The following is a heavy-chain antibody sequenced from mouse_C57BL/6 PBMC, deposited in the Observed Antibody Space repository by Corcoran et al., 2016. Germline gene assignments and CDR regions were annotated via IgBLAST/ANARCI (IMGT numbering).Heavy chain of an antibody. Sequence: QVQLQQSGAELARPGASVKLSCKASGYTFTSYGISWVKQRTGQGLEWIGEIYPRSGNTYYNEKFKGKATLTADKSSSTAYMELRSLTSEDSAVYFCAREGVYYSNPHYYAMDYWGQGTSVTVSS. CDR2: IYPRSGNT. J-gene: IGHJ4*01. V-gene: IGHV1-81*01. CDR3: AREGVYYSNPHYYAMDY. CDR1: GYTFTSYG. D-gene: IGHD2-5*01.